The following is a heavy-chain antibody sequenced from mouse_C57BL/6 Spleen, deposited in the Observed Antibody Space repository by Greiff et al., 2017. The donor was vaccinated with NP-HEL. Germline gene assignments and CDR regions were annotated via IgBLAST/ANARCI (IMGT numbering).Heavy chain of an antibody. Sequence: QVQLQQSGPGLVQPSQSLSITCTVSGFSLTSYGVHWVRQSPGKGLEWLGVIWRGGSTDYNAAFMSRLSITKDNSKSQVFFKMNSLQADDTAIYYCAKNLPAQASSYAMDYWGQGTSVTVSS. D-gene: IGHD3-2*02. J-gene: IGHJ4*01. CDR1: GFSLTSYG. CDR2: IWRGGST. V-gene: IGHV2-5*01. CDR3: AKNLPAQASSYAMDY.